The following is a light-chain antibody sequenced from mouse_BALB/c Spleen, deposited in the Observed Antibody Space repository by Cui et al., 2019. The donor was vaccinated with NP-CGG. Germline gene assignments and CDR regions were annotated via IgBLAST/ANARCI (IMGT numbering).Light chain of an antibody. CDR2: GTN. CDR1: PGAVTTYNY. CDR3: ALWYSNHWV. V-gene: IGLV1*01. J-gene: IGLJ1*01. Sequence: GFLTQVSAPTTSPGETVRLTCRSSPGAVTTYNYANWVKKKPDHLFTGLIGGTNNRAPGVPGRFSGSLIGDKAALTIAGAQTEDEAIYFCALWYSNHWVFGGGTKLTVL.